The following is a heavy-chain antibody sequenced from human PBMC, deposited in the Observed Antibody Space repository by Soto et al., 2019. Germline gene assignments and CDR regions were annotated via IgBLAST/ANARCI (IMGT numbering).Heavy chain of an antibody. V-gene: IGHV3-7*05. CDR2: IKQDGSEK. J-gene: IGHJ4*02. Sequence: HPGGSLRLSCAASGFTFSSYWMSWVRQAPGKGLEWVANIKQDGSEKYYVDSVKGRFTISRDNAKNSLYLQMNSLRAEDTAVYYCARGTNSYGPFYTTDYWGQGTLVIVSS. CDR3: ARGTNSYGPFYTTDY. D-gene: IGHD5-18*01. CDR1: GFTFSSYW.